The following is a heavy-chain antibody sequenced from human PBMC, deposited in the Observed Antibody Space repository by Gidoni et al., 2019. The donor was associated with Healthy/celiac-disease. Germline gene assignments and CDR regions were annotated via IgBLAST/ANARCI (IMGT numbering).Heavy chain of an antibody. CDR1: GGSFSGYY. D-gene: IGHD3-16*02. V-gene: IGHV4-34*01. J-gene: IGHJ4*02. CDR3: ARGFPQRYDYVWGSYRSNNFDY. Sequence: QVQLQQWGAGLLKPSETLSLTCAVYGGSFSGYYWSWIRQPPGKGLEWIGEINHSGSTNYNPSLKSRVTISVDTSKNQFSLKLSSVTAADTAVYYCARGFPQRYDYVWGSYRSNNFDYWGQGTLVTVSS. CDR2: INHSGST.